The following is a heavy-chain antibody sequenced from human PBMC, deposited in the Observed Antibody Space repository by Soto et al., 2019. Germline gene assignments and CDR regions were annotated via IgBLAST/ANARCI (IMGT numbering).Heavy chain of an antibody. Sequence: GASLKISCKASGYSFTTDWIGWVRQMPGKGLEWMGIIYPCDSDTRYSPSFQGQVTVSADKSISTAYLQWSSLKASDTAMYYCARYGHSCSSNYRRRMAVWSRRTTVTVSS. CDR1: GYSFTTDW. D-gene: IGHD1-7*01. CDR2: IYPCDSDT. V-gene: IGHV5-51*01. CDR3: ARYGHSCSSNYRRRMAV. J-gene: IGHJ6*02.